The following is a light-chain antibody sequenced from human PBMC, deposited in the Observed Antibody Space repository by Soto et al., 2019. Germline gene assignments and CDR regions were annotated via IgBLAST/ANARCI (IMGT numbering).Light chain of an antibody. CDR2: SDT. CDR3: QVWDSGSAHLV. J-gene: IGLJ2*01. CDR1: NIGSKG. Sequence: SYELTQPPSVSVATGKTASISCGGNNIGSKGVHGYQQKPGRAPVLVIYSDTDLPPVIPERFSGSNSANLATLTISRVEAGDEADYYCQVWDSGSAHLVFGGATKLTVL. V-gene: IGLV3-21*04.